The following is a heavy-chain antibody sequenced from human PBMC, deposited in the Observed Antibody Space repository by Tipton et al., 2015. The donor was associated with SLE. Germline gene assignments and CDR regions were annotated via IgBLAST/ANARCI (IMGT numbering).Heavy chain of an antibody. V-gene: IGHV3-53*05. D-gene: IGHD2-15*01. CDR3: ARAEDCSGGSCYSIHAAFDI. Sequence: SLRLSCAASGFTVSSNYMSWVRQAPGKGLEWVSVIYSGGSTYYADSVKGRFTISRDNSKNTLYLQMNSLRAGDTAVYYCARAEDCSGGSCYSIHAAFDIWGQGTMVTVSA. J-gene: IGHJ3*02. CDR1: GFTVSSNY. CDR2: IYSGGST.